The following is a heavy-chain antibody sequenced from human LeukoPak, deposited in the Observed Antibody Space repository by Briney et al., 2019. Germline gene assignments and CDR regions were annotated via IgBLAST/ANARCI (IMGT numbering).Heavy chain of an antibody. V-gene: IGHV1-2*04. D-gene: IGHD2-8*01. J-gene: IGHJ3*02. CDR3: ARGRSKNGLDAFDI. CDR1: GYTFTGYY. CDR2: INPNSGGT. Sequence: ASVKVSCKASGYTFTGYYMHWVRRAPGQGLEWMGWINPNSGGTNYAQKFQGWVTMTRDTSISTAYMELSRLRSDDTAVYYCARGRSKNGLDAFDIWGQGTMVTVSS.